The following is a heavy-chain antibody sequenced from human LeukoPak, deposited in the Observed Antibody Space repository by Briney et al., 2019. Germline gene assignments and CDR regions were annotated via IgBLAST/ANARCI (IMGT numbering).Heavy chain of an antibody. J-gene: IGHJ6*02. CDR3: AKGRAVTTWRYGMDV. CDR2: ISYDGSNK. V-gene: IGHV3-30*18. D-gene: IGHD4-17*01. CDR1: GFTFSSYG. Sequence: GRSLRLSCAASGFTFSSYGMHWVRQAPGKGLEWVAVISYDGSNKYYADSVKGRFTISRDNSKNTLYLQMNSLRAEDTVVYYCAKGRAVTTWRYGMDVWGQGTTVTVSS.